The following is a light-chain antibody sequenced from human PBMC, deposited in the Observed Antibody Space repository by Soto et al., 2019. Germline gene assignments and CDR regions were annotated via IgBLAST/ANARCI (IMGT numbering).Light chain of an antibody. Sequence: DIQMTQSPSSLSASVGDRVTITCRASQSRMSHLNWYQHKSGKAPKLLIYAASSLHSGVPSRFSGYGSGTDFTLTISSLQAEDFGTYYCQQAYNTPRTFGQGTKVEIK. V-gene: IGKV1-39*01. CDR1: QSRMSH. CDR3: QQAYNTPRT. CDR2: AAS. J-gene: IGKJ1*01.